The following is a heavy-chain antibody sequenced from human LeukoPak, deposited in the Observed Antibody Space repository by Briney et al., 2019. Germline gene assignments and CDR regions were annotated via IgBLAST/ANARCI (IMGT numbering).Heavy chain of an antibody. Sequence: GASVKVSCKASGYTFTSYDINWVRQATGQGLEWMGWMNPNSGNTGYAQKFQGRVTMTRNTSISTAYMELSSLRSEDTAVYYCASAHILTGYYFYGMDVWGQGTTVTVSS. CDR2: MNPNSGNT. CDR1: GYTFTSYD. V-gene: IGHV1-8*01. J-gene: IGHJ6*02. D-gene: IGHD3-9*01. CDR3: ASAHILTGYYFYGMDV.